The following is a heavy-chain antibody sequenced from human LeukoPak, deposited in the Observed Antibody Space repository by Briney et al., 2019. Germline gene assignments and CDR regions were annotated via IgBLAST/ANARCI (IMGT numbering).Heavy chain of an antibody. CDR1: GFTFSSYE. J-gene: IGHJ3*02. V-gene: IGHV3-48*03. CDR2: ISTSGSTI. CDR3: ARGGAPRAFDI. Sequence: GGSLRLSCAASGFTFSSYEMNWIRQAPEKGLEWVSYISTSGSTIYYADSVKGRFTISRDNAKNSLYLQMNSLRAEDTAVYYCARGGAPRAFDIWGQGTMVTVSS.